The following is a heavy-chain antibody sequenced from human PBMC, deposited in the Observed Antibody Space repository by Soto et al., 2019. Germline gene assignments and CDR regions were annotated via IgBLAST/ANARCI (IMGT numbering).Heavy chain of an antibody. V-gene: IGHV3-30-3*01. J-gene: IGHJ4*02. D-gene: IGHD2-21*02. Sequence: PGGSLRLSCAASGVTFSSYAMHWVRQAPGKGLEWVAVISYDGSNKYYADSVKGRFTISRDNSKNTLYLQMNSLRAEDTAVYYCARDSRIVVVTALDYWGQGTLVTVSS. CDR1: GVTFSSYA. CDR3: ARDSRIVVVTALDY. CDR2: ISYDGSNK.